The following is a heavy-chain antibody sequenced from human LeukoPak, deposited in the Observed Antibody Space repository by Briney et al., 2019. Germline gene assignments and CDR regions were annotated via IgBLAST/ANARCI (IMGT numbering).Heavy chain of an antibody. D-gene: IGHD3-22*01. CDR1: GFTFSSYA. CDR3: AKLRAYYYDSSGYFRLFDY. CDR2: ISGSGGST. Sequence: GGSLRLSCAASGFTFSSYAMSWVRQAPGKGLEWVSAISGSGGSTYYADSVKGRFTISRDNSKNTLYLQMNSLRAGDTAVYYCAKLRAYYYDSSGYFRLFDYWGQGTLVTVSS. V-gene: IGHV3-23*01. J-gene: IGHJ4*02.